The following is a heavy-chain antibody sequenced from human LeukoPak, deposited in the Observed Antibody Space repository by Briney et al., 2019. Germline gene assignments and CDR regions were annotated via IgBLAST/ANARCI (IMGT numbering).Heavy chain of an antibody. D-gene: IGHD1-20*01. CDR1: GFTFSSYA. CDR3: ASLITGLGGY. Sequence: GGSLRLSCAASGFTFSSYAMSWVRQAPGKGLEWVANIKQDGSEKYYVDSVKGRFTISRDNAKNSLYLQMNSLRAEDTAVYYCASLITGLGGYWGQGTLVTVSS. J-gene: IGHJ4*02. V-gene: IGHV3-7*01. CDR2: IKQDGSEK.